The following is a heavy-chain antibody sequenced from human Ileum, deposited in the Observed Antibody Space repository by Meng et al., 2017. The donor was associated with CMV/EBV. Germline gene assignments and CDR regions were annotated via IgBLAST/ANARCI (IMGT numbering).Heavy chain of an antibody. Sequence: ASVKVSCKASGYTFTSYGISWVRQAPGQGLEWMGWISAYNGNTNYAQKLQGRVTMTTDTSTSTAYMELRSLRSDDTAVYYCARAHNDYWTGYLDGFDIWGQGKKVNV. D-gene: IGHD3/OR15-3a*01. CDR1: GYTFTSYG. J-gene: IGHJ3*02. CDR3: ARAHNDYWTGYLDGFDI. V-gene: IGHV1-18*01. CDR2: ISAYNGNT.